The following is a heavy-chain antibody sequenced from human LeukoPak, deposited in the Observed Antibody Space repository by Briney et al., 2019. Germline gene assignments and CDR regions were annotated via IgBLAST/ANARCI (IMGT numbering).Heavy chain of an antibody. D-gene: IGHD1-26*01. V-gene: IGHV4-4*07. Sequence: SETLSLTCTVSGGSISSYYWSWIRQPAGKGLEWIGRIYTSGSTNYNPSLKSRVTMSVDTSKNQFSLKLSSVTAADTAVYYCARDVKVVGAHGDWFDPWGQGTLVTVSS. J-gene: IGHJ5*02. CDR3: ARDVKVVGAHGDWFDP. CDR2: IYTSGST. CDR1: GGSISSYY.